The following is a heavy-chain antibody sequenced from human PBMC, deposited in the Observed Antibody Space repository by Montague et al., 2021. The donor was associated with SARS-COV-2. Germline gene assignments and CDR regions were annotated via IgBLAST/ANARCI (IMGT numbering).Heavy chain of an antibody. CDR3: AREQQLAPRGFGVDA. CDR2: ISYSGST. J-gene: IGHJ6*02. D-gene: IGHD6-13*01. V-gene: IGHV4-59*11. Sequence: SETLSLTCTVSDVPTSAHFWSWIRQSPGKGLEWIGYISYSGSTKYSPSRTSRVTISLGSSRKHLSLELRSVTAADTAVYYCAREQQLAPRGFGVDAWGQGTTVIVTS. CDR1: DVPTSAHF.